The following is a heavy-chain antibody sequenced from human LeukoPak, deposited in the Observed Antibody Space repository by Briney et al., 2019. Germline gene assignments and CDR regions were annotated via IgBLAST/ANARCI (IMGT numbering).Heavy chain of an antibody. CDR2: ISWDSGSI. CDR1: GFTFDDYA. J-gene: IGHJ4*02. Sequence: GGSLRLSCAASGFTFDDYAMHWVRQAPGKGLEWVSGISWDSGSIGYADPVKGRFTISRDNAKNSLYLQMNSLRAEDTALYYCAKDISGYYYGSGSPDYWGQGTLVTVSS. CDR3: AKDISGYYYGSGSPDY. V-gene: IGHV3-9*01. D-gene: IGHD3-10*01.